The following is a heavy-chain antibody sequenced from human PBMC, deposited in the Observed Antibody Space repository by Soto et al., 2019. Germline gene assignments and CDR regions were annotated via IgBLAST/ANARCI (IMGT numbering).Heavy chain of an antibody. CDR2: TYWDDDQ. D-gene: IGHD3-3*01. CDR1: GFSLKTIGIS. Sequence: QITLKESGPTLVRPTQTLTLTCSFSGFSLKTIGISVGWIRQPPGKALEWIALTYWDDDQRYSPSLKTRLTITKDASKHQVVLAMTNVDPVDTATYYCARSTSENFWSGRFDYWGPGIVVTVSS. CDR3: ARSTSENFWSGRFDY. V-gene: IGHV2-5*02. J-gene: IGHJ4*02.